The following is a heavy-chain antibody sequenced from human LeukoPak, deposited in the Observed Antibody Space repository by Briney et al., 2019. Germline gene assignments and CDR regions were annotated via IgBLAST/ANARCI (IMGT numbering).Heavy chain of an antibody. CDR2: INPNSGGT. V-gene: IGHV1-2*04. CDR3: ARGDYDILTGFDY. J-gene: IGHJ4*02. CDR1: GYTFTGYY. D-gene: IGHD3-9*01. Sequence: ASVKVSCKASGYTFTGYYMHWVRQAPGQGLEWMGWINPNSGGTNYAQKFQGSVTMTRDTSISTAYMELSRLRSDDTAVYYCARGDYDILTGFDYWGQGTLVTVSS.